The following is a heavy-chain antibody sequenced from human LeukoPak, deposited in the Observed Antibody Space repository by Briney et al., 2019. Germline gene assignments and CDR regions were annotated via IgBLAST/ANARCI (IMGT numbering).Heavy chain of an antibody. CDR3: ARQRADYFYHYLDV. J-gene: IGHJ6*03. Sequence: SETLSLTCTVSGGSISSSSYYLDWVRQPPGKGLEWIGNVYYGGNTFYNSSLESRVTISVDMSKNQFSLKLTSLTAADTAVYYCARQRADYFYHYLDVWGKGTSVTVSS. CDR2: VYYGGNT. V-gene: IGHV4-39*01. CDR1: GGSISSSSYY.